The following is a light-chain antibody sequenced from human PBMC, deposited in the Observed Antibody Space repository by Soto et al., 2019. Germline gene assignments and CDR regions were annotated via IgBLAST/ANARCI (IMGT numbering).Light chain of an antibody. J-gene: IGLJ2*01. CDR2: EVS. CDR1: SSDVGGYNF. Sequence: QSVLTQPASVSGSPGQSITISCTGTSSDVGGYNFVSWYQQHPGRAPKLMIYEVSNRPSGVSNRFSGSKSDNTASLTISGLQAEDEADYYCSSYTRSSTVVFGGGTKLTGL. V-gene: IGLV2-14*01. CDR3: SSYTRSSTVV.